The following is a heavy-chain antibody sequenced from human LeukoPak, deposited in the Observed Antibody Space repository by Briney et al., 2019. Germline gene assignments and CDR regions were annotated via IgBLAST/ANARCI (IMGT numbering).Heavy chain of an antibody. J-gene: IGHJ5*02. Sequence: SETLSLTCAVSTGSINSSNWWSWVRQPPGKGLEWIGEIYPSGSTNYNPSLKSRVTISVDTSKNQFSLKLSSVTAADTAVYYCAREGDPGSGYNYGNWLDPWGQGTLVTVSS. CDR2: IYPSGST. V-gene: IGHV4-4*02. CDR3: AREGDPGSGYNYGNWLDP. CDR1: TGSINSSNW. D-gene: IGHD5-24*01.